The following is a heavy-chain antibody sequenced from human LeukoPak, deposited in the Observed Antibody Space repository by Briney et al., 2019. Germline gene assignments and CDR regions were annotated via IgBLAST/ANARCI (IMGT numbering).Heavy chain of an antibody. Sequence: SETLSLTCSLSGGSITNYYWSWIRQPPGKGLEWIAWIYSSGITDYNPSLKTRVTISLGTSNNQFSLKLTSVATSDPAVYYCARTGEYSGSGPSWAFDIWGQGTMVTVSS. D-gene: IGHD3-10*01. CDR3: ARTGEYSGSGPSWAFDI. CDR2: IYSSGIT. J-gene: IGHJ3*02. V-gene: IGHV4-4*09. CDR1: GGSITNYY.